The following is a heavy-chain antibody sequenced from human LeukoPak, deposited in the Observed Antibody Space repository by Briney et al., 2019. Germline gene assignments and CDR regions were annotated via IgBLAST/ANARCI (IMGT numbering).Heavy chain of an antibody. CDR3: ARGVELARQFDY. J-gene: IGHJ4*02. Sequence: ASETLSLTCTVSGDSISSFYWSWIRQSAGKGLEWIGRIHTSGSTNYNPSLQSRLTMSVDTSKNQLSLKLSSVTAADTAVYYCARGVELARQFDYWGQGTLVTVSS. CDR1: GDSISSFY. CDR2: IHTSGST. V-gene: IGHV4-4*07. D-gene: IGHD5-24*01.